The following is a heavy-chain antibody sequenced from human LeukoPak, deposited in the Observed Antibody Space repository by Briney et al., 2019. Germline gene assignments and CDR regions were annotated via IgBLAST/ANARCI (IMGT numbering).Heavy chain of an antibody. Sequence: SETLSLTCTVSGGSISSSSYYWGWIRQPPGTGLEWIGSIYYSGSTNYNPSLKSRVTISVDTSKNQFSLQLSSVTAADTAVYYCARPKKYYYGSGSSPFDPWGQGTLVTVSS. CDR1: GGSISSSSYY. CDR2: IYYSGST. J-gene: IGHJ5*02. D-gene: IGHD3-10*01. CDR3: ARPKKYYYGSGSSPFDP. V-gene: IGHV4-39*07.